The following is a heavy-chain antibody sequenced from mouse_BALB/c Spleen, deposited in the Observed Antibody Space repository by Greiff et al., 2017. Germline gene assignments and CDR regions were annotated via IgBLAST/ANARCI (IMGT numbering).Heavy chain of an antibody. CDR2: ISSGGST. J-gene: IGHJ3*01. D-gene: IGHD2-4*01. V-gene: IGHV5-6-5*01. CDR3: ARFYDYAY. CDR1: GFTFSSYA. Sequence: EVKVEESGGGLVKPGGSLKLSCAASGFTFSSYAMSWVRQTPEKRLEWVASISSGGSTYYPDSVKGRFTISRDNARNILYLQMSSLRSEDTAMYYCARFYDYAYWGQGTLVTVSA.